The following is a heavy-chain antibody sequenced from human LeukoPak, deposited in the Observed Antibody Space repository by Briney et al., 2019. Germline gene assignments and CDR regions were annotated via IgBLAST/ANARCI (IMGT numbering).Heavy chain of an antibody. CDR1: GGSINTGGYY. CDR3: ARLGASSSQPKDDAFDI. V-gene: IGHV4-30-2*01. CDR2: IYRTGST. Sequence: SETLSLTCTVSGGSINTGGYYWSWIRQPPGKGLEWTGYIYRTGSTYYNPSLKSRVTISVDRSKNQFSLKLSSVTAADTAVYYCARLGASSSQPKDDAFDIWGQGTVVIVSS. D-gene: IGHD6-6*01. J-gene: IGHJ3*02.